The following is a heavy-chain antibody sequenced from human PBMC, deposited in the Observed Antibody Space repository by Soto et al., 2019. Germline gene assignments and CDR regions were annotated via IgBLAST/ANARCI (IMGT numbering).Heavy chain of an antibody. CDR3: AREGYGSGSRTRVIGHNWFDP. D-gene: IGHD3-10*01. V-gene: IGHV1-3*01. CDR2: INAGNGNT. CDR1: GYTFTSYA. J-gene: IGHJ5*02. Sequence: GASVKVSCKASGYTFTSYAMHWVRQAPGQRLEWMGWINAGNGNTKYSQKFQGRVTITRDTSASTAYMELSSLRSEDTAVYYCAREGYGSGSRTRVIGHNWFDPWGQGTLVTVS.